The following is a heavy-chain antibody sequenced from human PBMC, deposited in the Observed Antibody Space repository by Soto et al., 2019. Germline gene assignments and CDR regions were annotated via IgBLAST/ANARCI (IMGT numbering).Heavy chain of an antibody. J-gene: IGHJ5*02. D-gene: IGHD3-10*01. CDR3: ARGVGSGSYYNQYNWFDP. CDR1: VYTFTNYA. CDR2: INVYNGNT. V-gene: IGHV1-18*01. Sequence: ASVTVSCKPPVYTFTNYAIICVRQAPGQGLEWMGWINVYNGNTKYAQKAQRRLTMTTDKSTSTAYMELRSLRSDDTAVYYCARGVGSGSYYNQYNWFDPWGQGTLVIVSS.